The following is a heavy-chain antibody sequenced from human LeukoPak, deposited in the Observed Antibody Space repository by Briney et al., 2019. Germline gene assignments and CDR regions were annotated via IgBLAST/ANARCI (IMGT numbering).Heavy chain of an antibody. CDR1: GFTFSSYA. J-gene: IGHJ5*02. CDR2: ISGSGGST. Sequence: GGSLRLSCAASGFTFSSYAMSWVPQAPGKGLEWGSAISGSGGSTYYADSVKGRFTISRDNSKNTLYLQMNSLRAEDTAVYYCAKDYYYGSGTPPNWFDPWGQGTLVTVSS. V-gene: IGHV3-23*01. D-gene: IGHD3-10*01. CDR3: AKDYYYGSGTPPNWFDP.